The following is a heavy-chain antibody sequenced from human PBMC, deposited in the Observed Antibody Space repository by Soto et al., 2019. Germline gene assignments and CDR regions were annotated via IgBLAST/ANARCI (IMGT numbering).Heavy chain of an antibody. CDR3: ARDGHNWNVRPWPRFDY. D-gene: IGHD1-1*01. CDR1: GYTFTGYY. V-gene: IGHV1-2*04. J-gene: IGHJ4*02. CDR2: INPNSGGT. Sequence: QVQLVQSGAEVKKPGASVKVSCKASGYTFTGYYMHWVRQAPGQGLEWMGWINPNSGGTNYAQKFQGWVTMTRDTSISTAYMELSRLRSDDTAVYYCARDGHNWNVRPWPRFDYWGQGTLVTVSS.